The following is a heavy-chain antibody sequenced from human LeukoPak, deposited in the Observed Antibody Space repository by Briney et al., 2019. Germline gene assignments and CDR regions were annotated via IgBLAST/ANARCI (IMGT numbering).Heavy chain of an antibody. CDR2: LNPNSGRT. Sequence: GASVKLSCKASGYTFTGYYMHWVRQAPGQGLEWVGWLNPNSGRTNYAQKFQGRVTMTRDTSINTAYRELSRQRSDDTAGYCYAKDRARVGTMVDAFDIWGQGTMVTVSS. D-gene: IGHD5-12*01. J-gene: IGHJ3*02. CDR1: GYTFTGYY. V-gene: IGHV1-2*02. CDR3: AKDRARVGTMVDAFDI.